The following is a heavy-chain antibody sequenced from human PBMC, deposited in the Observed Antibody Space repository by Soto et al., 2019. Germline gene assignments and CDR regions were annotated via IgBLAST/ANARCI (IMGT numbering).Heavy chain of an antibody. D-gene: IGHD6-19*01. CDR3: ARSPSGGGWYHFDY. Sequence: LSLTCTVSGGSISSGGYYWSWIRQHPGKGLEWIGYIYYSGSTYYNPSLKSRVTISVDTSKNQFSLKLSSVTAADTAVYYCARSPSGGGWYHFDYWGQGTLVTVSS. J-gene: IGHJ4*02. V-gene: IGHV4-31*03. CDR1: GGSISSGGYY. CDR2: IYYSGST.